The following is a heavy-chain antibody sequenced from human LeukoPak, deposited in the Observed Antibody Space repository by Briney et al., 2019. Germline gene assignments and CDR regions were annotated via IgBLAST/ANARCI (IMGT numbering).Heavy chain of an antibody. CDR1: GGSFSGYY. D-gene: IGHD5-18*01. J-gene: IGHJ4*02. CDR2: INHSGST. CDR3: ARVGSGYSYGPFDY. Sequence: PSETLSLTCAVYGGSFSGYYWSWIRQPPGKGLEWIGKINHSGSTNYNPSLKSRVTISVDTSKNQFSLKLNSVTAADTAVYYCARVGSGYSYGPFDYWGQGTLVTVSS. V-gene: IGHV4-34*01.